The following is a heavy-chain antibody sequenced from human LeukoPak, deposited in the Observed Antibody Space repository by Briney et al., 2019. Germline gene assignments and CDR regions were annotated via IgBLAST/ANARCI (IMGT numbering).Heavy chain of an antibody. D-gene: IGHD1-1*01. Sequence: SETLSLTCNVSGCSISSYYWSWIRQPAGKGLEWIGRIYTSGSTNYNPSLKSRVTMSVDTSKNQFSLKLSSVTAADTAVYYCARSGGTHDAFDIWGQGTMVTVSS. J-gene: IGHJ3*02. V-gene: IGHV4-4*07. CDR3: ARSGGTHDAFDI. CDR2: IYTSGST. CDR1: GCSISSYY.